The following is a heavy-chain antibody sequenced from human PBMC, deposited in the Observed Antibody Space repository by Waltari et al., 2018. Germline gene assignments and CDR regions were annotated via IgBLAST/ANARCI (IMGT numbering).Heavy chain of an antibody. CDR3: ARQGQVVHDAFDI. CDR1: GYSFTSYW. D-gene: IGHD2-15*01. V-gene: IGHV5-51*01. Sequence: EVQLVQSGAEVKKPGESLKISCKGSGYSFTSYWIGWVRQMPVKGLEWLGLICPGDSDTRYIPSFQGHVTISADKSISTAYLQWSSLKASDTAMYYCARQGQVVHDAFDIWGQGTMVTVSS. CDR2: ICPGDSDT. J-gene: IGHJ3*02.